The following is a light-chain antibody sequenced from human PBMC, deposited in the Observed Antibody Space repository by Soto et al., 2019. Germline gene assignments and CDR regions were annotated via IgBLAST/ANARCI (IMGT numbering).Light chain of an antibody. CDR2: STN. CDR1: TGAVTSGYY. J-gene: IGLJ2*01. Sequence: QTVVTQEPSLTVSPGGTVTLTCASSTGAVTSGYYPNWFQQKPGQAPRPLIYSTNNRHSWTPARFSGSLLGVTAALTVSGVQAEDESDYFCLLFYGGAQPHVVFGGGTKLTV. V-gene: IGLV7-43*01. CDR3: LLFYGGAQPHVV.